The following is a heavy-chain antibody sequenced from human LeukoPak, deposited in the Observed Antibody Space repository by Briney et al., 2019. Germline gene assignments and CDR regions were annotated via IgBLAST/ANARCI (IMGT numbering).Heavy chain of an antibody. CDR3: AKIPITMVRGAQHTPPLFDY. V-gene: IGHV3-30*18. CDR2: ISYDGSNK. Sequence: GGSLRLSCAASGFTFSSYGMHWVRQAPGKGLEWVAVISYDGSNKYYADSVKGRFTISRDNSKNTLYLQMNSLRAEDTAVYYCAKIPITMVRGAQHTPPLFDYWGQGTLVTVSS. J-gene: IGHJ4*02. D-gene: IGHD3-10*01. CDR1: GFTFSSYG.